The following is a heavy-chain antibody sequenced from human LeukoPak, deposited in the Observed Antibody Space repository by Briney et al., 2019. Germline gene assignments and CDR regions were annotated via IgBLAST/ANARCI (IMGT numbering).Heavy chain of an antibody. J-gene: IGHJ4*02. Sequence: SETLSLTCAVYGGSFSGYYWRGIRQPPGKGVEWIGEINHSEITNYNPSLKSRVTISVDTSKNQFSLKLRSATAADTAVYYCARGRSWSQYRAFDYWGQGTLVTVSS. CDR3: ARGRSWSQYRAFDY. D-gene: IGHD5-18*01. V-gene: IGHV4-34*01. CDR2: INHSEIT. CDR1: GGSFSGYY.